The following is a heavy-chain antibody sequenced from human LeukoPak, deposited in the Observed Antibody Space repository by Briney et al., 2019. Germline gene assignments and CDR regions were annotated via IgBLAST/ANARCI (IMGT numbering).Heavy chain of an antibody. CDR1: GFTVSSYG. CDR3: ARDRATMVRGVIGYMDV. CDR2: IWYDGSNK. V-gene: IGHV3-33*01. J-gene: IGHJ6*03. D-gene: IGHD3-10*01. Sequence: GGSLRLSCAASGFTVSSYGMHWVRQAPGKGLEWVAVIWYDGSNKYYADSVKGRFTISRDNSKNTLYLQMNSLRAEDTAVYYCARDRATMVRGVIGYMDVWGKGTTVTVSS.